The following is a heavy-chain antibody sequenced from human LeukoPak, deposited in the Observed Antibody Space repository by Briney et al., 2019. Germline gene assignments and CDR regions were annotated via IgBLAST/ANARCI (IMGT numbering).Heavy chain of an antibody. CDR2: IYYSGST. D-gene: IGHD2-8*01. Sequence: KPSETLSLTCTVSGGSISSGGYYWSWIRQPPGKGLEWIGYIYYSGSTNYNPSLKSRVTISVDTSENQFSLKLSSVTAADTAVYYCARERYYCTSGVCFSSFFDYWGQGTLVTVSS. CDR3: ARERYYCTSGVCFSSFFDY. J-gene: IGHJ4*02. CDR1: GGSISSGGYY. V-gene: IGHV4-61*08.